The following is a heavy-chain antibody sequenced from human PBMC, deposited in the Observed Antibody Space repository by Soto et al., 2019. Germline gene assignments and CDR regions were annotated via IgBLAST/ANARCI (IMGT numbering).Heavy chain of an antibody. J-gene: IGHJ4*02. V-gene: IGHV4-39*01. D-gene: IGHD2-15*01. CDR2: FYYSGST. CDR3: ARLQGYCSGGSCYSPDY. CDR1: GGSISSSSYY. Sequence: QLQLQESGPGLVKPSETLSLTCTVSGGSISSSSYYWGWIRQPPGKGLEWIGSFYYSGSTYYNPSLKSRVTISVDTSKNQFSLKLSSVTAADTAVYYCARLQGYCSGGSCYSPDYWGQGTLVTVSS.